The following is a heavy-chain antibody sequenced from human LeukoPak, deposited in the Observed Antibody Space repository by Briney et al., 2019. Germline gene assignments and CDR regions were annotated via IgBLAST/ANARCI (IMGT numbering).Heavy chain of an antibody. D-gene: IGHD4-11*01. V-gene: IGHV1-8*01. CDR2: MNPNSGNT. J-gene: IGHJ6*03. CDR1: GYTFTSYD. CDR3: ARGSDYPNYYYYMDV. Sequence: GASVKVSCKASGYTFTSYDINWVRQATGQGLEWMGWMNPNSGNTGYAQKFQGRVTMTRNTSISTAYMELSSLRSEDTAVYYCARGSDYPNYYYYMDVWGKGTTVTISS.